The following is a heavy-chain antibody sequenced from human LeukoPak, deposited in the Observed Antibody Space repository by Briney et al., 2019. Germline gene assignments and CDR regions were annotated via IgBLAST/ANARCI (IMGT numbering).Heavy chain of an antibody. D-gene: IGHD2-15*01. CDR3: AKDRRYCSGGSCYFDY. V-gene: IGHV3-23*01. Sequence: GGSLRLSCAASGFTFSIYAMSWVRQAPGKGLEWVSAISGSGGSTYYADSVKGRFTISRDNSKNTLYLQMNSLRAEDTAVYYCAKDRRYCSGGSCYFDYWGQGTLVTVSS. CDR2: ISGSGGST. J-gene: IGHJ4*02. CDR1: GFTFSIYA.